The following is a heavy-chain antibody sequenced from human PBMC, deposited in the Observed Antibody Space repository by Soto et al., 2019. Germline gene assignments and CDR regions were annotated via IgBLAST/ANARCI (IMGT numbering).Heavy chain of an antibody. J-gene: IGHJ5*02. D-gene: IGHD6-19*01. CDR3: ARDTVAGINHNGFDP. V-gene: IGHV4-4*07. CDR1: GGSISSYY. CDR2: IYTSGST. Sequence: SETLSLTCTVSGGSISSYYWSWIRQPAGKGLEWIGRIYTSGSTNYNPSLKSRVTMSVDTSKNQFSLKLSSVTAADTAVYYCARDTVAGINHNGFDPWGQGTLVTVSS.